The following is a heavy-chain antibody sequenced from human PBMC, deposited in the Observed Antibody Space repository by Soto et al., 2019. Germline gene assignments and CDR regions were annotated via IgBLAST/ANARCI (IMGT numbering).Heavy chain of an antibody. CDR1: GFTFDTYS. D-gene: IGHD4-17*01. J-gene: IGHJ4*02. CDR2: IWYDGTQK. CDR3: ERGGGTTVAGLWHFDS. V-gene: IGHV3-33*01. Sequence: QVQLEESGGGVVQPGRSLRLSCEASGFTFDTYSMHWVRQPPGKGLEWLAAIWYDGTQKYYADSVKGRFIISRDNSKKTLYLEMNTLIADDSALYYFERGGGTTVAGLWHFDSWGQGTLVTVSS.